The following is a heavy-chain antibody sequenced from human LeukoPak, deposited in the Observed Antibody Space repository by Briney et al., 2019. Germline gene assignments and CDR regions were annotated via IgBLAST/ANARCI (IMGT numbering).Heavy chain of an antibody. CDR2: VYYSGST. CDR1: SGSIGSSSNY. V-gene: IGHV4-39*01. CDR3: ARRGYSHRAAGKPSGFYDY. J-gene: IGHJ4*02. Sequence: SETLSLTCTVSSGSIGSSSNYWGWIRQAPGKGLEWIGNVYYSGSTFYNPSLKSRVTISVDTSKNQFSLKLSSVTAADTAVYYCARRGYSHRAAGKPSGFYDYWGQGTLVTVSS. D-gene: IGHD5-18*01.